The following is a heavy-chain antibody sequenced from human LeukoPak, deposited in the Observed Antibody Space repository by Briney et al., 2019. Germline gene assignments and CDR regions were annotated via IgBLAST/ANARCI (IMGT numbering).Heavy chain of an antibody. CDR3: ARLPYCSGGSCYGGGTDY. Sequence: PSETLSLTCAVYGGSFSGYYWGWIRQPPGKGLEWIGSIYHSGSTYYNPSLKSRVTISVDTSKNQFSLKLSSVTAADTAVYYCARLPYCSGGSCYGGGTDYWGQGTLVTVSS. CDR1: GGSFSGYY. CDR2: IYHSGST. D-gene: IGHD2-15*01. J-gene: IGHJ4*02. V-gene: IGHV4-38-2*01.